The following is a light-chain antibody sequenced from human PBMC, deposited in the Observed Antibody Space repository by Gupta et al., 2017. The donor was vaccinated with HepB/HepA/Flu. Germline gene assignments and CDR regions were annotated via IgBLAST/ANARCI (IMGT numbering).Light chain of an antibody. CDR1: SSDVGGYQY. CDR2: DVS. V-gene: IGLV2-14*01. CDR3: SSYASRNTRV. Sequence: QSALTQPASVSGSPGQSITISCTRTSSDVGGYQYVSWYQQHPGKAPKLMIYDVSNRPSGVSSRFSGSKSGNTASLTISGLQAEDEADYYCSSYASRNTRVFGGGTKLTVL. J-gene: IGLJ2*01.